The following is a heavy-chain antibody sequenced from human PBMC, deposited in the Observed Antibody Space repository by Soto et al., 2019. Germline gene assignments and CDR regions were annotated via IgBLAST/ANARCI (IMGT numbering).Heavy chain of an antibody. CDR1: GGTYSSYA. Sequence: ASVKVSCKASGGTYSSYAISWVRQAPGQGLEWMGGIIPIFGTANYAQKFQGRVTITADESTSTAYMELSSLRSEDTAVYYCARCSGSYYYYYYGMDVWGQGTTVTVS. J-gene: IGHJ6*02. D-gene: IGHD1-26*01. CDR2: IIPIFGTA. V-gene: IGHV1-69*13. CDR3: ARCSGSYYYYYYGMDV.